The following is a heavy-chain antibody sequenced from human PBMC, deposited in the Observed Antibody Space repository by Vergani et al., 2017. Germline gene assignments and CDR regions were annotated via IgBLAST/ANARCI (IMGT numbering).Heavy chain of an antibody. D-gene: IGHD3-9*01. V-gene: IGHV3-23*04. CDR3: AKGGDILTGYSLWFDY. CDR2: ISGSGGST. Sequence: VQLVESGGGVVQPGRSLRLSCAASGFTFSSYAMSWVRQAPGKGLEWVSAISGSGGSTYYADSVKGRFTISRDNSKNTLYLQMNSLRAEETAVYYCAKGGDILTGYSLWFDYWGQGTLVTVSS. J-gene: IGHJ4*02. CDR1: GFTFSSYA.